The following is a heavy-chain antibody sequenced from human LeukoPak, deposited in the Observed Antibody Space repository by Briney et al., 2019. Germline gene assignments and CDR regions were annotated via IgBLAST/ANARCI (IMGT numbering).Heavy chain of an antibody. D-gene: IGHD3-22*01. Sequence: ASVKVSCKASGYNFTTFYLHWVRQAPGQGLEWMGIINPKNGATSYAQKLQGRVTIIRDMSTSTVFMELSSLRSEDTAVYYCATQGYAQGITTPFDYWGQGTLVTVSS. CDR3: ATQGYAQGITTPFDY. CDR2: INPKNGAT. J-gene: IGHJ4*02. V-gene: IGHV1-46*04. CDR1: GYNFTTFY.